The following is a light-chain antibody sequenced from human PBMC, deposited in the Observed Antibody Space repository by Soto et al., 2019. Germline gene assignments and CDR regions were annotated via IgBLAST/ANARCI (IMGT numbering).Light chain of an antibody. J-gene: IGKJ2*01. CDR1: QTVLHSPNNKNY. CDR3: QQYYSSPIT. CDR2: WAS. Sequence: DIVMTQSPDSLAVSLGERATINCKSSQTVLHSPNNKNYLVWYQQKPGQPPKMPIYWASTRASGVPDRFSGNGSGTDFTLTISSLQAEDVTVYYCQQYYSSPITFGQGSKLEIK. V-gene: IGKV4-1*01.